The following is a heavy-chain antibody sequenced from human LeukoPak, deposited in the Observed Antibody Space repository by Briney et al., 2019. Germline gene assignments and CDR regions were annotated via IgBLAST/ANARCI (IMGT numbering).Heavy chain of an antibody. V-gene: IGHV3-23*01. CDR2: ISESGGST. CDR3: ASRRYSTSALDAFNI. J-gene: IGHJ3*02. Sequence: GGSLRLSCAASGFTFNSYAMTWVRQAPGKELEWVSTISESGGSTYYADSVKGRFTTSRDNSKNTLYLQMNGLRAEDTAVYYCASRRYSTSALDAFNIWGHGTMVTVSS. CDR1: GFTFNSYA. D-gene: IGHD6-6*01.